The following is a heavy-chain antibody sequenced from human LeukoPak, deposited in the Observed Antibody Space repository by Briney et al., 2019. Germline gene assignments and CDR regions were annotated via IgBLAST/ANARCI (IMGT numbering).Heavy chain of an antibody. CDR3: ARRGIAAAGDFDY. V-gene: IGHV4-61*02. Sequence: SQTLSLTCTVSGGSISSSNYYWSWIRQPAGKGLEWIGRIYTSGTTNYNPSLKSRVTISIDTSKNQFSLKLSSVTAADTAVYYCARRGIAAAGDFDYWGQGTLVTVSS. CDR1: GGSISSSNYY. J-gene: IGHJ4*02. CDR2: IYTSGTT. D-gene: IGHD6-13*01.